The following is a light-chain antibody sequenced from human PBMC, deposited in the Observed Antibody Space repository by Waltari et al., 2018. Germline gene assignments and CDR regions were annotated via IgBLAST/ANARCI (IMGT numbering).Light chain of an antibody. V-gene: IGKV1-5*03. CDR1: RDISTK. CDR2: KAS. J-gene: IGKJ1*01. CDR3: QEYVDDLWT. Sequence: DILMTQSPPTLSASMGDRVTITCRASRDISTKLAWYHQTPGRAPKLLIYKASSLESGVPARFSGSGSGTEFTLTISTLQPDDFATYYCQEYVDDLWTFGQGTKVEIK.